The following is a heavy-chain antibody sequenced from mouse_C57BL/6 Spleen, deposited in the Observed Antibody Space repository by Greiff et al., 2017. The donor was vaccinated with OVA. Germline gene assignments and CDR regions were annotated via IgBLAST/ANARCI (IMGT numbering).Heavy chain of an antibody. CDR1: GYTFTSYG. V-gene: IGHV1-81*01. CDR2: IYPRSGNT. J-gene: IGHJ4*01. Sequence: QVQLQQSGAELARPGASVKLSCKASGYTFTSYGISWVKQRTGQGLEWIGEIYPRSGNTYYNEKFKGKATLTADKSSSTAYMELRSLTSEDSAVYFCARADSSGPHYAMDYWGQGTSVTVSS. CDR3: ARADSSGPHYAMDY. D-gene: IGHD3-2*02.